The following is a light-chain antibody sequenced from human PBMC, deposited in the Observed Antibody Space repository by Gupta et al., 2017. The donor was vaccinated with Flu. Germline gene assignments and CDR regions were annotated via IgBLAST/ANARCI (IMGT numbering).Light chain of an antibody. CDR3: QQDHRSPFT. V-gene: IGKV3-20*01. Sequence: GTLSLSPGERATLSCRASQSVTSSYLAWYQQKPGQAPRLLIYDASSRATGVPDRFSGSGSGTDFTLTISRLEPEDFAVYYCQQDHRSPFTFGHGTRVDTK. J-gene: IGKJ3*01. CDR2: DAS. CDR1: QSVTSSY.